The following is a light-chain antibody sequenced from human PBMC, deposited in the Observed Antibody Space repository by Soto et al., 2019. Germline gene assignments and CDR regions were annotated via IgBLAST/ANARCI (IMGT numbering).Light chain of an antibody. CDR3: CSHAGSFTLV. J-gene: IGLJ2*01. CDR1: SSDVGGYNY. V-gene: IGLV2-11*01. CDR2: DVS. Sequence: QCALTQPRSVSGSPGQSVTISCTGTSSDVGGYNYVSWYQKYPGKAPRLMIYDVSKRPSGVPDRFSGSKSGNTASLTISGLQAEDEADYYCCSHAGSFTLVFGGGTKLTVL.